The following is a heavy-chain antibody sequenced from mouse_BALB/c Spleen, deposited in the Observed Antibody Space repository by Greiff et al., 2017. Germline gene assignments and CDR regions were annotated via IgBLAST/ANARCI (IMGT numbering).Heavy chain of an antibody. Sequence: EVKLVESGPGLVKPSQSLSLTCSVTGYSITSGYYWNWIRQFPGNKLEWMGYISYDGSNNYNPSLKNRISITRDTSKNQFFLKLNSVTTEDTATYYCAREGDQRGYYAMDYWGQGTSVTVSS. CDR1: GYSITSGYY. CDR3: AREGDQRGYYAMDY. CDR2: ISYDGSN. D-gene: IGHD3-3*01. V-gene: IGHV3-6*02. J-gene: IGHJ4*01.